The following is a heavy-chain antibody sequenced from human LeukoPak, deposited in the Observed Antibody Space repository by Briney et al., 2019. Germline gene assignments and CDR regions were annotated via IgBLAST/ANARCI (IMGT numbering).Heavy chain of an antibody. D-gene: IGHD4-11*01. V-gene: IGHV3-48*04. CDR2: ISSSSSTI. Sequence: GGSLRLSCAASGFTFDDYGMSWVRQAPGKGLEWVSYISSSSSTIYYADSVKGRFTISRDNAKNSLYLQMNSLRAEDTAVYYCARDLTTVTNWGQGTLVTVSS. CDR3: ARDLTTVTN. CDR1: GFTFDDYG. J-gene: IGHJ4*02.